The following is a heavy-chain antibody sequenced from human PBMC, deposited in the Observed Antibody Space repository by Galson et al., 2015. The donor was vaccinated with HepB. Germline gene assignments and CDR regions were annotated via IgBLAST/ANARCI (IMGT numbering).Heavy chain of an antibody. J-gene: IGHJ3*02. CDR2: ISGSGGST. D-gene: IGHD1-26*01. CDR1: GFTFSSYA. V-gene: IGHV3-23*01. Sequence: SLRLSCAASGFTFSSYAMSWVRQAPGKGLEWVSAISGSGGSTYYADSVKGRFTISRDNSKNTLYLQMNSLRAEDTAVYYCAKVALVGAAALDHDAFDIWGQGTMVTVSS. CDR3: AKVALVGAAALDHDAFDI.